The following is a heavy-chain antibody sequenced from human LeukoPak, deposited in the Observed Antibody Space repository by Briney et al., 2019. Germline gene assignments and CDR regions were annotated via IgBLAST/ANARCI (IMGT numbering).Heavy chain of an antibody. J-gene: IGHJ4*02. CDR3: AREGYSSSWYKAVDY. V-gene: IGHV1-2*02. D-gene: IGHD6-13*01. CDR2: INPNSGGT. CDR1: GYTFTGYY. Sequence: ASVKVSCKASGYTFTGYYMHWVRQAPGQGLEWMGWINPNSGGTNYAQKFQGRVTMTRDTSISTAYMELSRLRSDDTAVYYCAREGYSSSWYKAVDYWGQGTLVTVSS.